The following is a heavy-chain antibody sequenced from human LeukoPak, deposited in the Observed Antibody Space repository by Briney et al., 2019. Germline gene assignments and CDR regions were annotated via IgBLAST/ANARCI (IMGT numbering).Heavy chain of an antibody. CDR1: GGSISNYY. V-gene: IGHV4-59*01. D-gene: IGHD2-15*01. J-gene: IGHJ5*02. CDR3: VREYCSGGSCSGLNWFDP. CDR2: IYYTGST. Sequence: SETLSLTCTVSGGSISNYYWGWIRQPPGKGLEWIGYIYYTGSTNYNPSLKSRVTISLDTSKSQFSLKLSSVTAADPAVYYCVREYCSGGSCSGLNWFDPWGQGTLVTVSS.